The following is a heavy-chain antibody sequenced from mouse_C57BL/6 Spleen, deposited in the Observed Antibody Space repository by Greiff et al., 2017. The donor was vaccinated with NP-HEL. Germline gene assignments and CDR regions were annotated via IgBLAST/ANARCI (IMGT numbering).Heavy chain of an antibody. D-gene: IGHD1-1*01. CDR1: GFTFSDYY. J-gene: IGHJ1*03. V-gene: IGHV5-12*01. CDR2: ISNGGGST. Sequence: EVQLQESGGGLVQPGGSLKLSCAASGFTFSDYYMYWVRQTPEKRLEWVAYISNGGGSTYYPDTVKGRFTISRDNAKNTLYLQMSRLKSEDTAMYYCARHYYGSRRDWYFDVWGTGTTVTVSS. CDR3: ARHYYGSRRDWYFDV.